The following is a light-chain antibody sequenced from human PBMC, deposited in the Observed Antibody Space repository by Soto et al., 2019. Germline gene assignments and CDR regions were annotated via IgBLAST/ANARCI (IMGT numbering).Light chain of an antibody. V-gene: IGKV3-11*01. J-gene: IGKJ5*01. CDR3: QQRSNWPPIT. Sequence: VLTQSPATLSLSPGARATLSCRASQSVSSYLAWYHQKPGQAPRLLIYDASNRATGIPARFSGSGCGTDFTLTISSLEPEDFAVYDCQQRSNWPPITFGQGTRLEIK. CDR1: QSVSSY. CDR2: DAS.